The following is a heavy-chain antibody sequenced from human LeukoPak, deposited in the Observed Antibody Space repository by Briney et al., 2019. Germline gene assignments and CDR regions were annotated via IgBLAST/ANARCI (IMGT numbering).Heavy chain of an antibody. CDR1: GGSISSGGYY. CDR3: ARLLAMYPETDV. Sequence: SETPSLTCTVSGGSISSGGYYWSWIRQHPGKGLEWIAYIHHSGDTYSNPSLKSRVTISADTSKNQFSLKLTSVTAADTAVYYCARLLAMYPETDVWGQGTTVTVSS. CDR2: IHHSGDT. J-gene: IGHJ6*02. V-gene: IGHV4-31*03. D-gene: IGHD1-26*01.